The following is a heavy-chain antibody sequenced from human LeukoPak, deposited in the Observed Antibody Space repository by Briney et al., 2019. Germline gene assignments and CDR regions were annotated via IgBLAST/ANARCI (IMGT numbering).Heavy chain of an antibody. D-gene: IGHD3-3*01. J-gene: IGHJ4*02. V-gene: IGHV1-18*01. CDR1: GYTFTSYG. CDR3: ARDTPRTIFVPFDY. CDR2: ISAHNGNT. Sequence: ASVKVSCKASGYTFTSYGISWVRQAPGQGLEWMGWISAHNGNTNYAQKLQGRVTMTTDTSTSTAYMELRSLRSDDTAVYYCARDTPRTIFVPFDYWGQGTLVTVSS.